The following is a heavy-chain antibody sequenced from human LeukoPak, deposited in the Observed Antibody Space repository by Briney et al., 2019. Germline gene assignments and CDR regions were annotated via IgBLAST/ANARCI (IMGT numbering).Heavy chain of an antibody. J-gene: IGHJ6*03. D-gene: IGHD1-14*01. Sequence: SETLSLTCTVSGGSINDYYWSWVRQPAGKGLEWIGRIYTSGSTNYNPSLKSRVTMSVDTSKNQFSLKLSSVTAADTAVYYCARTTEYYYYMDVWGKGTTVTISS. CDR1: GGSINDYY. CDR3: ARTTEYYYYMDV. V-gene: IGHV4-4*07. CDR2: IYTSGST.